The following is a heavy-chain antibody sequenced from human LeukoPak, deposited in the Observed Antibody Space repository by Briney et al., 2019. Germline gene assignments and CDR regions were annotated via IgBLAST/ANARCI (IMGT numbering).Heavy chain of an antibody. CDR2: MNPNSGNT. V-gene: IGHV1-8*03. CDR1: GHTFTSYD. Sequence: ASVKVSCKASGHTFTSYDINWVRQATGQGLEWMGWMNPNSGNTGYAQKFQGRVTITRNTSISTAYMELSSLRSEDTAVYYCARAEYSSSSIGFDYWGQGTLVTVSS. D-gene: IGHD6-6*01. CDR3: ARAEYSSSSIGFDY. J-gene: IGHJ4*02.